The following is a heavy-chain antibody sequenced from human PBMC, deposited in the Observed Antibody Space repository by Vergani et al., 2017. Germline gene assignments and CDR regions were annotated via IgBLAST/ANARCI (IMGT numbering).Heavy chain of an antibody. CDR2: INHSGST. CDR1: GGSISSSSYY. J-gene: IGHJ5*02. CDR3: ARDGRYYYGSGSYRWFDP. Sequence: QLQLQESGPGLVKPSETLSLTCTVSGGSISSSSYYWGWIRQPPGKGLEWIGEINHSGSTNYNPSLKSRVTISVDTSKNQFSLKLSSVTAPDTAVYYCARDGRYYYGSGSYRWFDPWGQGTLVTVAS. D-gene: IGHD3-10*01. V-gene: IGHV4-39*07.